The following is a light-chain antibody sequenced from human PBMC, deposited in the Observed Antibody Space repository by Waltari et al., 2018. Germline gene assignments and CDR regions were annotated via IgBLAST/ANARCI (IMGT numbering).Light chain of an antibody. J-gene: IGLJ3*02. Sequence: QSVLTQPPSASGTPGQRVTISCSGTSSNLGNNVVNWYQQVPGTAPELLIYRHDLRPSGVPDRFSASKSGTSASLAISGLQSEDEAEYYWASWDDSLNGHWVFGGGTKVTVL. V-gene: IGLV1-44*01. CDR2: RHD. CDR1: SSNLGNNV. CDR3: ASWDDSLNGHWV.